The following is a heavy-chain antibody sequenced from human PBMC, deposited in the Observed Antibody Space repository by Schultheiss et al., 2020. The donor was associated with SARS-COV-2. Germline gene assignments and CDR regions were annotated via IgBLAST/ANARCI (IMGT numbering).Heavy chain of an antibody. CDR1: GFTFGDYA. CDR3: TREAPSYSSSWYFRVDY. CDR2: IRSKAYGGTT. D-gene: IGHD6-13*01. V-gene: IGHV3-49*03. J-gene: IGHJ4*02. Sequence: GGSLRLSCTASGFTFGDYAMSWFRQAPGKGLEWVGFIRSKAYGGTTEYAASVKGRFTISRDDSKSIAYLQMNSLKTEDTAVYYCTREAPSYSSSWYFRVDYWGQGTLVTVSS.